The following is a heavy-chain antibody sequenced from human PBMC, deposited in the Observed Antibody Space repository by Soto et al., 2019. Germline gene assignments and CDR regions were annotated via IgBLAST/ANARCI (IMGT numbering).Heavy chain of an antibody. CDR3: ARVADSSGYYQNWFDP. CDR1: GGSISSGGYS. Sequence: PGGASETLSLTCAVSGGSISSGGYSWSWIRQPPGQGLEGLGYIHHSGSTYYNPSLKGRVTISVDRSKNQFSLKLSSGTAADTAVYYWARVADSSGYYQNWFDPWGQGTLVTVSS. D-gene: IGHD3-22*01. V-gene: IGHV4-30-2*01. CDR2: IHHSGST. J-gene: IGHJ5*02.